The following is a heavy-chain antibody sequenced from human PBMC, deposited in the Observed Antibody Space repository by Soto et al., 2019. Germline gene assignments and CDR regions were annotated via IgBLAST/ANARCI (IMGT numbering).Heavy chain of an antibody. V-gene: IGHV1-8*01. J-gene: IGHJ4*01. Sequence: QVQLVQSGAEVKKPGASVKVSCKASGYSFTSYDINWVRQASGQGLEWLGWMTPISGETGYAQKFQGRVSMTRDTCTSTAYGELSSLTYEDSAIYYCARNKWNTGDFDYWGHGTLVTVSS. CDR2: MTPISGET. D-gene: IGHD1-20*01. CDR3: ARNKWNTGDFDY. CDR1: GYSFTSYD.